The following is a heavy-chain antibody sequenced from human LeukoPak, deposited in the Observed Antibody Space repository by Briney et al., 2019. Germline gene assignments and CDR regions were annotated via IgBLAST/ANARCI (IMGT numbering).Heavy chain of an antibody. V-gene: IGHV5-10-1*01. CDR2: IDPSDSYT. CDR3: ARIMTTVTK. CDR1: GFSFTNYW. J-gene: IGHJ4*02. Sequence: GESLKISCKGSGFSFTNYWISWVRQMPGKGLEWMGRIDPSDSYTQYSPSFQGHVTISADMSIGTVYLQWSSLKASDTAIYYCARIMTTVTKWGRGTLVTVSS. D-gene: IGHD4-17*01.